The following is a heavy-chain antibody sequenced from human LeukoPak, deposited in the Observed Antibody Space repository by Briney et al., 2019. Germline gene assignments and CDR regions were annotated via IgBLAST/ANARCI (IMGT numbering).Heavy chain of an antibody. CDR3: ARLRDYYDSSGYYVNWFDP. J-gene: IGHJ5*02. Sequence: SETLSLTCTVSGGSISGYYWSWIRQPPGKGLEWIGYIYYSGSTNYNPSLKSRVTISVDTSKNQFSLKLSSVTAADTAVYYCARLRDYYDSSGYYVNWFDPWGQGTLVTVSS. CDR1: GGSISGYY. V-gene: IGHV4-59*08. CDR2: IYYSGST. D-gene: IGHD3-22*01.